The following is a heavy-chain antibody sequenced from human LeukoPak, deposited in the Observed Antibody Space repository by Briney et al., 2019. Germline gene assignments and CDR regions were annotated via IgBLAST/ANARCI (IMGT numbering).Heavy chain of an antibody. CDR3: ATARITMVRGPPGV. J-gene: IGHJ3*01. CDR1: GFTFSSYA. D-gene: IGHD3-10*01. V-gene: IGHV3-23*01. CDR2: ISGSGGST. Sequence: GGSLRLSCAASGFTFSSYAMSWVRQAPGKGLEWVSAISGSGGSTYYADSVKGRFTISRDNSKNTLYLQMNSLRAEDTAVYYCATARITMVRGPPGVWGQGTMVTVSS.